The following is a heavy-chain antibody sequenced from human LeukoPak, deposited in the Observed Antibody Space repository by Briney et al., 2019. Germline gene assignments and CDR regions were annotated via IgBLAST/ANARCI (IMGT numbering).Heavy chain of an antibody. V-gene: IGHV3-74*01. Sequence: GGSLKLSCAASGFTFSVYWMHWVRQAPGKGLVWVSRISNDGSSTTYADSVKGRFTISRDDTKNTVYLQMNSLRAEDTAVYYCVRDSPTGYYTDHWGQGTLVTVSS. CDR1: GFTFSVYW. CDR2: ISNDGSST. D-gene: IGHD3/OR15-3a*01. CDR3: VRDSPTGYYTDH. J-gene: IGHJ4*02.